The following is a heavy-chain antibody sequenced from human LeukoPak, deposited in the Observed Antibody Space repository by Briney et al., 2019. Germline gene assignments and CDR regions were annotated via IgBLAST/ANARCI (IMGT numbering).Heavy chain of an antibody. CDR2: ISRSSDTI. Sequence: PGGSLRLSCAVSGFTFTDYAMTWFRQAPGKGLEWLSYISRSSDTIYYADSVKGRFTISRDNAKSSLFLQMNTLRAEDTAVYYCAREGAPWGQGTLVTVSS. CDR3: AREGAP. V-gene: IGHV3-48*01. CDR1: GFTFTDYA. J-gene: IGHJ4*02. D-gene: IGHD1-26*01.